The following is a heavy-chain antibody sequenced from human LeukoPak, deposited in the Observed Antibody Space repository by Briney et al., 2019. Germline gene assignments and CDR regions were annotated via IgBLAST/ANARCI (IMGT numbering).Heavy chain of an antibody. D-gene: IGHD3-22*01. CDR3: AKDMMRYYYDSSGFLFDY. CDR1: GFTFDDCT. V-gene: IGHV3-43*01. J-gene: IGHJ4*02. CDR2: ISWDGGST. Sequence: GGSLRLSCAASGFTFDDCTMHWVRQAPGKGLEWVSLISWDGGSTYYADSVKGRFTISRDNSKNSLYLQMNSLRTEDTALYYCAKDMMRYYYDSSGFLFDYWGQGTLVTVSS.